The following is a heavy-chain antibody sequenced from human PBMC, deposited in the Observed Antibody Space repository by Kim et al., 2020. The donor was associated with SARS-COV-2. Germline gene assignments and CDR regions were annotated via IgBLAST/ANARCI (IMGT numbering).Heavy chain of an antibody. Sequence: TGYAQKFQGRVTMTRNTSISTAYMELRSLRSEDTAVYYCAREAYGSGNDYWGQGTLVTVSS. D-gene: IGHD3-10*01. V-gene: IGHV1-8*01. CDR3: AREAYGSGNDY. CDR2: T. J-gene: IGHJ4*02.